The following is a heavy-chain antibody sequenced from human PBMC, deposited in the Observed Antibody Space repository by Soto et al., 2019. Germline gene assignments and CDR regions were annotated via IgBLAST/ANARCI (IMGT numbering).Heavy chain of an antibody. CDR3: ASTYYYGSARSYYYYGMDV. CDR2: IRAYNGYT. V-gene: IGHV1-18*04. Sequence: ASVNVSCKSSGYTFTSYGISWVRQTPGQGLEWMGWIRAYNGYTNYAQKFQGRVTITADESTSTAYMELSSLISEDTAVYYCASTYYYGSARSYYYYGMDVWGQGTTVTAP. D-gene: IGHD3-10*01. J-gene: IGHJ6*02. CDR1: GYTFTSYG.